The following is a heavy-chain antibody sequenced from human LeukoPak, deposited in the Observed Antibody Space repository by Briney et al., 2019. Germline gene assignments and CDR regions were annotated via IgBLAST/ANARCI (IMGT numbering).Heavy chain of an antibody. Sequence: GGSLRLSCAASGFTFSSYAMSWVRQAPGKGLEWVSVIYSGGTTNYADSVKGRFTISRDNSKNTLYLQMNSLRAEDTAVYYCARSFDGQPDYWGQGTLVTVSS. CDR2: IYSGGTT. CDR1: GFTFSSYA. V-gene: IGHV3-53*01. D-gene: IGHD2/OR15-2a*01. J-gene: IGHJ4*02. CDR3: ARSFDGQPDY.